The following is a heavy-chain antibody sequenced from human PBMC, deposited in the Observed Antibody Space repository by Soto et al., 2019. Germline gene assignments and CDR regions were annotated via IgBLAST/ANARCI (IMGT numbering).Heavy chain of an antibody. D-gene: IGHD2-15*01. Sequence: PSETLSLTCTVSGGSIGSGDYYWSWIRQPPGKGLEWIGSFCYSGSTYYNPSLKSRITIYVDASKNHFSLKLTSATAADTATYYCARLGGYCDRTGCYGYYALDVWGQGTTVTVSS. V-gene: IGHV4-30-4*01. CDR2: FCYSGST. CDR1: GGSIGSGDYY. CDR3: ARLGGYCDRTGCYGYYALDV. J-gene: IGHJ6*02.